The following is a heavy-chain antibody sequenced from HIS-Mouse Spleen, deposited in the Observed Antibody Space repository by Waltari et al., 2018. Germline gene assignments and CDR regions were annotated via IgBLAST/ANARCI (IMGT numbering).Heavy chain of an antibody. J-gene: IGHJ2*01. V-gene: IGHV4-39*07. D-gene: IGHD6-13*01. CDR1: GGSIRSSSYY. CDR3: AREIPYSSSWYDWYFDL. Sequence: QLQLQESGPGLVKPSETMSLTCHVSGGSIRSSSYYWGWIRQPPGKGLEWIGGIYYSGSTYYNPSLKSRVTISVDTSKNQFSLKLSSVTAADTAVYYCAREIPYSSSWYDWYFDLWGRGTLVTVSS. CDR2: IYYSGST.